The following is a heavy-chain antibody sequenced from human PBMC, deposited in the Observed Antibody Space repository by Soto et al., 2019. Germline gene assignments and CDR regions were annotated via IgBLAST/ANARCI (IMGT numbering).Heavy chain of an antibody. CDR1: NGSISSGDYH. CDR3: ARDNTAMAPTGENYGMDV. V-gene: IGHV4-61*08. D-gene: IGHD5-18*01. Sequence: PSETLSLTCTVSNGSISSGDYHWSWIRQPPGKGLEWIGAIYYSGSTNYNPSLKSRVTISVDTSKNQFSLKLSSVTAADTAVYYCARDNTAMAPTGENYGMDVWGQGTTVTVSS. CDR2: IYYSGST. J-gene: IGHJ6*02.